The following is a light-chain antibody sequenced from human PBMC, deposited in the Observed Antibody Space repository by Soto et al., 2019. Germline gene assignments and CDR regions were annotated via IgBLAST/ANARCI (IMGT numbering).Light chain of an antibody. Sequence: QSVLTQPPSVSAAPGQKVTISCSGSSSNIGNNYVSWYQQLPGTAPRLLIYDNNKRPSGIPDRFSGSKSGTSATLDITGLQTGDEADYYCGTWDGSLSACVFGGGTKVTVL. V-gene: IGLV1-51*01. CDR2: DNN. CDR1: SSNIGNNY. CDR3: GTWDGSLSACV. J-gene: IGLJ2*01.